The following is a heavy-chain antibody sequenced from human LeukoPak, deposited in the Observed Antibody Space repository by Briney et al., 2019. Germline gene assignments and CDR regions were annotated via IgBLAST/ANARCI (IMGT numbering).Heavy chain of an antibody. D-gene: IGHD6-13*01. Sequence: QAGGSLRLSCAASAFTVSSNYMSWVRQAPGKGLEWVSVIYSGGSTYYADSVKGRFTISRDNSKNTLYLQMNSLRAEDTAVYYCARENVAAAGDYYFDYWGQGTLVTVSS. CDR3: ARENVAAAGDYYFDY. J-gene: IGHJ4*02. CDR1: AFTVSSNY. CDR2: IYSGGST. V-gene: IGHV3-53*01.